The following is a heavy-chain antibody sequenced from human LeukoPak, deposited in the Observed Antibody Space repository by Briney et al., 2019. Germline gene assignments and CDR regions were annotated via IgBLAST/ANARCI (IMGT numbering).Heavy chain of an antibody. D-gene: IGHD2-15*01. Sequence: ASVKVSCNASDYIFTSFGISWVRQAPGQGLEWMGWISAYNGNTNYAQKLQGRVTMTTDTSTSTAYMELRSLRSDDTAVYYCARDWPYCSGGSCYSRFDAFDIWGQGTMVTVSS. J-gene: IGHJ3*02. CDR2: ISAYNGNT. CDR3: ARDWPYCSGGSCYSRFDAFDI. V-gene: IGHV1-18*01. CDR1: DYIFTSFG.